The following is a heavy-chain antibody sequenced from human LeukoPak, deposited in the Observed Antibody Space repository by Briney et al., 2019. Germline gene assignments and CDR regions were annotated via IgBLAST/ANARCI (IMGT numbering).Heavy chain of an antibody. V-gene: IGHV3-33*06. D-gene: IGHD1-26*01. CDR3: AKGWESYDPSGYLDAFDI. J-gene: IGHJ3*02. CDR1: GFTFRSYG. CDR2: IWYDGSNK. Sequence: GRSLRLSCAGSGFTFRSYGMHWVRQAPGKGLEWVAVIWYDGSNKYYADSVKGRFTISRDNSKNTLYLQMNSLRAGDTAVYYCAKGWESYDPSGYLDAFDIWGQGTMVTVSS.